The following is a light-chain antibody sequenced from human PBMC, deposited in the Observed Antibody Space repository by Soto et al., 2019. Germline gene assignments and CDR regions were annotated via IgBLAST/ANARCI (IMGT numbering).Light chain of an antibody. Sequence: DIQMTQFPSTLSASLGDRVTITCRASQNIGTWLAWYQQKPGKAPKLLISKASSLESGVPSRFGGSGSGTEFPLTINSLQPDDIATYYCQQYNNYLCAFGPGTKVEIK. CDR2: KAS. CDR3: QQYNNYLCA. CDR1: QNIGTW. V-gene: IGKV1-5*03. J-gene: IGKJ1*01.